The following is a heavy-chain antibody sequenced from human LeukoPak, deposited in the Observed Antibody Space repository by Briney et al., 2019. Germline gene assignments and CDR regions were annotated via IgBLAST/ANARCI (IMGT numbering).Heavy chain of an antibody. CDR1: GGSISTYY. J-gene: IGHJ4*02. CDR3: ARDRGYYFGSGSYLGD. CDR2: IYYSGST. V-gene: IGHV4-59*01. D-gene: IGHD3-10*01. Sequence: SETLSLTCTVSGGSISTYYWSWIRQPPGKGLEWIGYIYYSGSTNYNPSLTSRVTISVDTSKNQFSLKLSSVTAADTAVYYCARDRGYYFGSGSYLGDWGQGTLVTVSS.